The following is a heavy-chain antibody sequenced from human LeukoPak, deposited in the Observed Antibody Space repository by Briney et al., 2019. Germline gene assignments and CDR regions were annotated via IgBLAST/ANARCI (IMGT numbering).Heavy chain of an antibody. CDR3: ARGSGDVLTAYYKGPQDNWFDP. CDR1: GYTFTNYG. V-gene: IGHV1-18*01. Sequence: EASVKVSCKASGYTFTNYGISWVRQAPGQGLEWVGWISPYNGTTNYAQKLLGRVTMTTDTSTTTAYMELRSLRSDDTAVYYCARGSGDVLTAYYKGPQDNWFDPWGQRTLVTVSS. D-gene: IGHD3-9*01. J-gene: IGHJ5*02. CDR2: ISPYNGTT.